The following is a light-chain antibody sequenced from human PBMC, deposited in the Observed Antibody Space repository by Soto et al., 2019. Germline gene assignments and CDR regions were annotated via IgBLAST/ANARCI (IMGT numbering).Light chain of an antibody. V-gene: IGKV1-5*03. CDR1: QTIGTW. Sequence: DIQMTQSPSTLSASVGDRVTITCRASQTIGTWLAWYQQKPGKAPKLLISKASSLETGVPSRFSGSGSGTEFTLTISSLQPDDFAVYYCQQYGSLPYTFGQGTKLEIK. CDR2: KAS. CDR3: QQYGSLPYT. J-gene: IGKJ2*01.